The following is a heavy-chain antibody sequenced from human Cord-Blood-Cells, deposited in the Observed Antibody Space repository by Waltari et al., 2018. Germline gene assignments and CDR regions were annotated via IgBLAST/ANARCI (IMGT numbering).Heavy chain of an antibody. D-gene: IGHD6-13*01. V-gene: IGHV4-4*07. CDR1: GGSTSSYY. CDR3: AREGGIAAAYWYFDL. CDR2: IYTSGST. J-gene: IGHJ2*01. Sequence: QVQLQESGPGLVKPSETPPLTCTVSGGSTSSYYWSWIRQPAGKGLEWIGRIYTSGSTNYNPSLKRRVTMSVDTSKNQFSLKLSSVTAADTAVYYCAREGGIAAAYWYFDLWGRGTLVTVSS.